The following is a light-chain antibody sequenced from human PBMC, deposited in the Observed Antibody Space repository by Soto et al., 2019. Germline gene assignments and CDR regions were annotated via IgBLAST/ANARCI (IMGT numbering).Light chain of an antibody. CDR1: QSIHTS. V-gene: IGKV3-11*01. J-gene: IGKJ5*01. CDR3: QQRNVWPPIT. CDR2: DST. Sequence: EMVLTQYPDALSLSPGERATRCWRASQSIHTSLAWYQQKSGKPPRLVIYDSTLRANGVPDRFGGSRSGTEFTLTINSLEPEDFAVYYCQQRNVWPPITFGQGTRLEIK.